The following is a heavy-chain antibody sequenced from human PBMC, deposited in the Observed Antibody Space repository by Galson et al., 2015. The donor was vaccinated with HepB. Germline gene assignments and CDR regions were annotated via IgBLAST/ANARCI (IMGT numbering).Heavy chain of an antibody. CDR2: ISAYNGNT. Sequence: SVKVSCKASGYTFTSYGINWVRQAPGQGLEWMGWISAYNGNTNSAQKLQGRVTLTTDTSTSTAYMELRSLRSDDTAVYYCARDLEANPGYVGSWFDPWSQGTLVTASS. CDR3: ARDLEANPGYVGSWFDP. CDR1: GYTFTSYG. V-gene: IGHV1-18*01. J-gene: IGHJ5*02. D-gene: IGHD3-16*01.